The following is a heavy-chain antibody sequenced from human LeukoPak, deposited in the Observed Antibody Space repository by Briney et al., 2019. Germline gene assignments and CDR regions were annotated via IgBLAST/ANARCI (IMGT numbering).Heavy chain of an antibody. Sequence: SETLSLTCTVSGGSISSSSYYWGWIRQPPRKGLEWIGSIYYSGSTYYNPSLKSRVTISVDTSKNQFSLKLSSVTAADTAVYYCARMVRGVYYFDYWGQGTLVTVSS. CDR2: IYYSGST. CDR3: ARMVRGVYYFDY. D-gene: IGHD3-10*01. V-gene: IGHV4-39*01. CDR1: GGSISSSSYY. J-gene: IGHJ4*02.